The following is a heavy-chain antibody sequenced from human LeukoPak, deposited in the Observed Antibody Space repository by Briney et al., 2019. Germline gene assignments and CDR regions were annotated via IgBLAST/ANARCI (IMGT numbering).Heavy chain of an antibody. D-gene: IGHD6-6*01. V-gene: IGHV3-7*01. CDR1: GITFTNYW. Sequence: PGGSLRLSCAASGITFTNYWMIWFRQAPGKGLEWVANINEDGSQKYYVGSVEGRFTISRDNAENSVFLQMNSLRAEDTALYYCASSSYSSSSSWGQGTLVTVSS. CDR2: INEDGSQK. J-gene: IGHJ5*02. CDR3: ASSSYSSSSS.